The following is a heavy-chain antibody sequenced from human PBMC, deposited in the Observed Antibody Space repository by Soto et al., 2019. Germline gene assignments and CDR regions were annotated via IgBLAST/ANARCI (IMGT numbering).Heavy chain of an antibody. CDR1: GGSISSGGYY. CDR2: IYYSGST. D-gene: IGHD3-22*01. V-gene: IGHV4-31*03. CDR3: ARDRKSPGSGYALSYGMDV. Sequence: QVQLQESGPGLVKPSQTLSLTCTVSGGSISSGGYYWSWIRQHPGKGLEWIGYIYYSGSTYYNPSLKSRVTISVDTSKNQFSLKLSSVTAADTAVYYCARDRKSPGSGYALSYGMDVWGQGTTVTVSS. J-gene: IGHJ6*02.